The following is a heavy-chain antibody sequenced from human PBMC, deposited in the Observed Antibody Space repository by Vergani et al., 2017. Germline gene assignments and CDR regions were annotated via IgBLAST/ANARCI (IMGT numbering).Heavy chain of an antibody. CDR2: ISYDGSNK. D-gene: IGHD5-18*01. CDR3: AKGGGYSYGYVIDY. Sequence: QVQLVESGGGVVQPGRSLRLSCAASGFTFSSYAMHWVRQAPGKGLEWVAVISYDGSNKYYADSVKGRFTISRDNSKNTLYLQMNSLRAEDTALYYCAKGGGYSYGYVIDYWGQGTLVTVSS. V-gene: IGHV3-30*04. J-gene: IGHJ4*02. CDR1: GFTFSSYA.